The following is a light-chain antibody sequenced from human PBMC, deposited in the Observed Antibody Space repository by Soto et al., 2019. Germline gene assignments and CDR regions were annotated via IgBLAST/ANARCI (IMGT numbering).Light chain of an antibody. J-gene: IGKJ4*01. CDR2: KAS. CDR1: QGISSW. Sequence: DIQMTQSPASVSASVGDRVTITCRASQGISSWLAWYQHKTGTAPNLLIYKASSLQSGVPSRFRASGCSKDLTLTINSLQPEDSATYYCQQVSSFLLTVVGGTKVDIK. CDR3: QQVSSFLLT. V-gene: IGKV1-12*01.